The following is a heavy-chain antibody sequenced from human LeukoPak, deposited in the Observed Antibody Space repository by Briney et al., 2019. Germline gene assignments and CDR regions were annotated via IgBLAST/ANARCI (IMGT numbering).Heavy chain of an antibody. J-gene: IGHJ5*02. D-gene: IGHD1-1*01. CDR3: ARVGTTGRKYNWFDP. V-gene: IGHV1-69*04. CDR1: GGTFSSYA. Sequence: GSSVKVSCKASGGTFSSYAISWVRQAPGQGLEWMGRTIPIFGIANYAQKFQGRVTITADKSTSTAYMELSSLRSEDTAVYYCARVGTTGRKYNWFDPWGQGTLVTVSS. CDR2: TIPIFGIA.